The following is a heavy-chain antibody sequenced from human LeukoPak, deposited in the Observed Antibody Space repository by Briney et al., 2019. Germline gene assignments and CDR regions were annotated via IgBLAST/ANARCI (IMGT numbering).Heavy chain of an antibody. J-gene: IGHJ4*02. Sequence: ASVKVSCKASGYTFTGYYMHWVRQAPGQGLEWMGWINPNSGGTNYAQKFQGRVTMTRDTSISTAYMELSRLRSDDTAVYYCARDQYPYGSGSYTDYWGQGTLVTVSS. CDR2: INPNSGGT. CDR3: ARDQYPYGSGSYTDY. CDR1: GYTFTGYY. V-gene: IGHV1-2*02. D-gene: IGHD3-10*01.